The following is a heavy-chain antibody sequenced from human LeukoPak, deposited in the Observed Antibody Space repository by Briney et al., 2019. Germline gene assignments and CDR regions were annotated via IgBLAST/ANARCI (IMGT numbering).Heavy chain of an antibody. V-gene: IGHV3-23*01. D-gene: IGHD2-15*01. CDR1: GFTFNSYA. J-gene: IGHJ4*02. Sequence: PGGSLRLSCAASGFTFNSYAMSWVRQAPEKGLEWVSAISGSGGSTYYADSVKGRFTISRDNSKNTLYLQMNSLRAEDTAVYYCAQLVAAPPLDYWGQGTLVTVSS. CDR3: AQLVAAPPLDY. CDR2: ISGSGGST.